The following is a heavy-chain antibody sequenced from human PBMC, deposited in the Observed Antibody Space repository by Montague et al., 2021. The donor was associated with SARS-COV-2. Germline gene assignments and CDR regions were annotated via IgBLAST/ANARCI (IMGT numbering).Heavy chain of an antibody. Sequence: SETLSLTCTVSGGSISSSSYYWCRIRQRPGQGLEWIVSNYYSGNTYYNLYLKSRVTVYVDTTKNQLSLKLSSVTAADAAVYYCARFPTSYYYDSKAAPATPDAFDIWGQGTMVTVSP. CDR2: NYYSGNT. CDR3: ARFPTSYYYDSKAAPATPDAFDI. V-gene: IGHV4-39*01. J-gene: IGHJ3*02. D-gene: IGHD3-22*01. CDR1: GGSISSSSYY.